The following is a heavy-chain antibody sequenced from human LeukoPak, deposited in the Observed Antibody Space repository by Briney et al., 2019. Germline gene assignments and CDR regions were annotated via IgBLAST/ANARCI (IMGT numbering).Heavy chain of an antibody. CDR2: ISYDGSNK. J-gene: IGHJ4*02. D-gene: IGHD6-13*01. CDR3: AKMARGSSSWYWDY. V-gene: IGHV3-30*18. CDR1: GFTFSSYG. Sequence: PGRSLRLSCAASGFTFSSYGMHWVRQAPGKGLEWVAVISYDGSNKYYADSVKGRFTISRDNSKNTPYLQMNSLRAEDTAVYYCAKMARGSSSWYWDYWGQGTLVTVSS.